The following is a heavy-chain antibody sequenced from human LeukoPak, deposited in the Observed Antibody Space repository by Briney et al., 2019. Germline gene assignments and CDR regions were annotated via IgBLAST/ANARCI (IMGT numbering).Heavy chain of an antibody. Sequence: GGSLRLSCAASGFTFSTYSLTWVRQAPGKGLEWVSSIDSSSSYVHYADSVKGRFTISRDNAKNSMYLQMNSLRAEDTAVYYCAKDRPLFQGQLDYWGQGTLVTVSS. D-gene: IGHD6-6*01. CDR2: IDSSSSYV. J-gene: IGHJ4*02. CDR3: AKDRPLFQGQLDY. CDR1: GFTFSTYS. V-gene: IGHV3-21*04.